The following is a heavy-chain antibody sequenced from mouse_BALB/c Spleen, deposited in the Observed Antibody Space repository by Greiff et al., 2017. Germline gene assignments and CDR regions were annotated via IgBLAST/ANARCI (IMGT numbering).Heavy chain of an antibody. Sequence: EVMLVESGGGLVKPGGSLKLSCAASGFTFSSYTMSWVRQTPEKRLEWVATISSGGSYTYYPDSVKGRFTISRDNAKNTLYLQMSSLKSEDTAMYYCTRDGYYGRSWYFDVWGAGTTVTVSS. CDR1: GFTFSSYT. J-gene: IGHJ1*01. CDR2: ISSGGSYT. D-gene: IGHD1-1*01. CDR3: TRDGYYGRSWYFDV. V-gene: IGHV5-6-4*01.